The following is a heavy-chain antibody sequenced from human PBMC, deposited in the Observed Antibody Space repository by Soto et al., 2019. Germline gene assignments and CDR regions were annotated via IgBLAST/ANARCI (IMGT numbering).Heavy chain of an antibody. CDR3: ARESGIAAAGTHARWYYYYGMDV. Sequence: ASETLSLTCKVSGGSISSYYWSWIRQPPGKGLEWIGYIYYSGSTNYNPSLKSRVTISVDTSKNQFSLKLSSVTAADTAVYYCARESGIAAAGTHARWYYYYGMDVWGQGTTVTVSS. V-gene: IGHV4-59*01. CDR2: IYYSGST. CDR1: GGSISSYY. J-gene: IGHJ6*02. D-gene: IGHD6-13*01.